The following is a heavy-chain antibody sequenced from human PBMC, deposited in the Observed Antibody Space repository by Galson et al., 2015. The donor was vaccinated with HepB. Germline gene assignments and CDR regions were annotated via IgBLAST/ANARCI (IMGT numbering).Heavy chain of an antibody. Sequence: SLRLSCAASGFTFSSYGMHWVRQAPGKGLEWVAFIRYDGSNKYYADSVKGRFTISRDNSKNTLYLQMNSLRAEDTAVYYCAKDILTGYIGGDYWGQGTLVTVAS. CDR2: IRYDGSNK. V-gene: IGHV3-30*02. CDR3: AKDILTGYIGGDY. J-gene: IGHJ4*02. CDR1: GFTFSSYG. D-gene: IGHD3-9*01.